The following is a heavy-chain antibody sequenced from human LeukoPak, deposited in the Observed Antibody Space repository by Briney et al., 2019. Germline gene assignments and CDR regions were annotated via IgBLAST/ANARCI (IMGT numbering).Heavy chain of an antibody. CDR2: ISYDGSNK. V-gene: IGHV3-30*18. Sequence: GGSLRLSCAASGFTFSSYGMHWVRQAPGKGLEWVAVISYDGSNKYYADSVKGRFTISRDNSKNTLYLQMNSLRAEDTAVYYCAKDRGIAVAGRMRRAFDIWGQGTMVTVSS. CDR3: AKDRGIAVAGRMRRAFDI. D-gene: IGHD6-19*01. J-gene: IGHJ3*02. CDR1: GFTFSSYG.